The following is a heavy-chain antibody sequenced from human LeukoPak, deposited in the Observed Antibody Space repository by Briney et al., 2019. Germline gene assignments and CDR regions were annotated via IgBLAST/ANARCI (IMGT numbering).Heavy chain of an antibody. V-gene: IGHV1-2*02. D-gene: IGHD2-2*01. CDR3: ASGYAYFDY. Sequence: AASVKVSCKASGYTLTDFYVHWVRLAPGQGLEWMGWFNPNSGGTNYAQKFQGRVTMTGDTSSNTAYMELSRLTSDDTAVYYCASGYAYFDYWGQGSLVTVSS. CDR2: FNPNSGGT. CDR1: GYTLTDFY. J-gene: IGHJ4*02.